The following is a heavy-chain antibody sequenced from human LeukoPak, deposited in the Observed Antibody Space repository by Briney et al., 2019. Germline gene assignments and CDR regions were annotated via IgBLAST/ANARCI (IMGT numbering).Heavy chain of an antibody. V-gene: IGHV4-34*01. D-gene: IGHD3-16*02. CDR2: INHSGST. J-gene: IGHJ6*03. Sequence: SETLSLTCAVYGGSFSGYYWSWIRQPPGKGLEWIGEINHSGSTNYNPSLKSRVTISVDTSKNQFSLKLSSVTAADTAVYYCASLFNVRYYYYYMDVWGKGTTATVSS. CDR3: ASLFNVRYYYYYMDV. CDR1: GGSFSGYY.